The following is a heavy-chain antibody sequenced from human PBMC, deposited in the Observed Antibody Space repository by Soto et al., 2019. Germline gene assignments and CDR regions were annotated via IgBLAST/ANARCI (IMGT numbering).Heavy chain of an antibody. V-gene: IGHV1-46*01. CDR2: INPSDGST. J-gene: IGHJ4*02. Sequence: ASVKVSCKASGYTFTTYYIHWVRQAPGQGLEWMRIINPSDGSTSYAQTFQGRVTMTRDTSTSTVYMELNSLRSEDTDVYYCARVWGSFCSGSSCYTDYWGPGALVTVSS. CDR1: GYTFTTYY. D-gene: IGHD2-2*01. CDR3: ARVWGSFCSGSSCYTDY.